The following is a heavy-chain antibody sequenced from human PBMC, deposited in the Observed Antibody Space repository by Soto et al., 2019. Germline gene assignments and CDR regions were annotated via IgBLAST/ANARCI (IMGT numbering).Heavy chain of an antibody. J-gene: IGHJ6*02. D-gene: IGHD2-15*01. Sequence: SETLSLTCTVSGGSISSYYWSWIRQPPGKGLEWIGYIYYSGSTNYNPSLKSRVTISVDTSKNQFSLKLSSVTAADTAVYYCARHQGLGYGGNRGLDYGMDVWGQGTTVTVS. CDR1: GGSISSYY. CDR3: ARHQGLGYGGNRGLDYGMDV. CDR2: IYYSGST. V-gene: IGHV4-59*08.